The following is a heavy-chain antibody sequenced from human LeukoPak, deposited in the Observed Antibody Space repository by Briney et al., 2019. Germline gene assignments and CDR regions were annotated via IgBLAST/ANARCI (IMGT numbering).Heavy chain of an antibody. CDR3: AREGLLWFGENHPHEFDY. V-gene: IGHV7-4-1*02. J-gene: IGHJ4*02. CDR1: GYTFTSYA. Sequence: ASVKVSCKASGYTFTSYAMNWVRQAPGQGLEWMGWINTNTGNPTYAQGFTGRFVFSLDTSVSTAYLQISSLKAEDAAVYYCAREGLLWFGENHPHEFDYWGQGTLVTVSS. CDR2: INTNTGNP. D-gene: IGHD3-10*01.